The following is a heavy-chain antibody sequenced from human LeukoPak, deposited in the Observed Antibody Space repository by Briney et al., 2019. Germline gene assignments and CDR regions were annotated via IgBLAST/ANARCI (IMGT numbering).Heavy chain of an antibody. Sequence: GGSLRLFCAASGFIFSDHWTSWVRQAPGKGLEWVANIKKDGSEKYYVDSVKGRFTMSRDNAKNSLYLQMNSLRAEDTAVYYCASLGPDYWGQGTLVTVSS. V-gene: IGHV3-7*03. CDR2: IKKDGSEK. CDR3: ASLGPDY. CDR1: GFIFSDHW. J-gene: IGHJ4*02. D-gene: IGHD3-10*01.